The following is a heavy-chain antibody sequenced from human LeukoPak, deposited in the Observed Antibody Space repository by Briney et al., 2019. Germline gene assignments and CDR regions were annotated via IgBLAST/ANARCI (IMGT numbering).Heavy chain of an antibody. CDR1: GGSISSYY. J-gene: IGHJ4*02. Sequence: PSETLSLTCTVSGGSISSYYWSWIRQPPGKGLEWIGYIYYSGSTNYNPSLKSRVTISVDTSKNQFSLKLSSVTAADTAVYYCARSGVLLWFGEFLPQYYFDYWGQGTLVTVSS. CDR3: ARSGVLLWFGEFLPQYYFDY. D-gene: IGHD3-10*01. CDR2: IYYSGST. V-gene: IGHV4-59*01.